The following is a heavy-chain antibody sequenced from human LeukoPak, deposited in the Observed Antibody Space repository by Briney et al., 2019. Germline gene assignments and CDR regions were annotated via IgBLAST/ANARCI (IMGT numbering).Heavy chain of an antibody. J-gene: IGHJ4*02. V-gene: IGHV3-48*03. D-gene: IGHD3-22*01. CDR2: ISSSGSTI. CDR1: GFTFSSYE. CDR3: AREGNYYDSSGYYYGFDY. Sequence: GGSLRLSCAASGFTFSSYEMNWVRQAPGKGLEWVSYISSSGSTIYCADSVKGRFTISRDNAKNSLYLQMNSLRAEDTAVYYCAREGNYYDSSGYYYGFDYWGQGTLVTVSS.